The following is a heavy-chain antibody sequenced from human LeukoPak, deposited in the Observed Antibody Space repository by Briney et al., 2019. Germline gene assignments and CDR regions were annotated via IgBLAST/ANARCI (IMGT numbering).Heavy chain of an antibody. J-gene: IGHJ4*02. D-gene: IGHD2-2*01. Sequence: PGGSLRLSCAASGFTFSSYSMNWVRQAPGKGLEWVSSISSSSSYIYYADSVKGRFTISRDNSKNTLYLQMNSLRAEDTAVYYCANMEGIVPATGLGSDYWGQGTLVTVSS. CDR2: ISSSSSYI. CDR3: ANMEGIVPATGLGSDY. V-gene: IGHV3-21*01. CDR1: GFTFSSYS.